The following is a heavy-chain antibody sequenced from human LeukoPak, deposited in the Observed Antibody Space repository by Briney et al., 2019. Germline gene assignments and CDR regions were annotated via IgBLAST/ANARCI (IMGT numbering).Heavy chain of an antibody. V-gene: IGHV3-53*01. CDR3: ARVGDHYHWYFDL. CDR2: LYSGADT. J-gene: IGHJ2*01. Sequence: GGSLTLSCEASGFIVGTKYMNWVRQAPGKGLEWLSILYSGADTYYADSVKGRFTISRDSSKNTLFLHMNGLRTDDTAIYYCARVGDHYHWYFDLWGRGTRVSVSS. D-gene: IGHD3-10*01. CDR1: GFIVGTKY.